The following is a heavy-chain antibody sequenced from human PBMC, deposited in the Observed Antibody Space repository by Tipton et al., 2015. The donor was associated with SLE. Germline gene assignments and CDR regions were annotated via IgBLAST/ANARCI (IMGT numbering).Heavy chain of an antibody. Sequence: TLSXTCTVSGGSISSYYWSWIRQPPGKGLEWIGYIYYSGSTSYNPSLKSRVTISVDTSKNQFSPKLSSVTAADTAVYYCARQPIAAAGTSNSFDYWGQGTLVTVSS. CDR3: ARQPIAAAGTSNSFDY. J-gene: IGHJ4*02. V-gene: IGHV4-59*01. CDR2: IYYSGST. D-gene: IGHD6-13*01. CDR1: GGSISSYY.